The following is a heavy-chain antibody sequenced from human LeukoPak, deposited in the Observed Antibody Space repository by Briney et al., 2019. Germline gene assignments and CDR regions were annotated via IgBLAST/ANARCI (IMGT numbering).Heavy chain of an antibody. CDR2: TRPDGSET. CDR3: ARDASGYYDS. V-gene: IGHV3-7*01. Sequence: PGGSLRLSCAASGFIFTNFWMSWVRQAPGKGLEWVANTRPDGSETYYVDSVKGRFTVSRDNAKTSLYLQMNTLRVEDTDVYFCARDASGYYDSWGQGTLVTVSS. D-gene: IGHD3-22*01. J-gene: IGHJ4*02. CDR1: GFIFTNFW.